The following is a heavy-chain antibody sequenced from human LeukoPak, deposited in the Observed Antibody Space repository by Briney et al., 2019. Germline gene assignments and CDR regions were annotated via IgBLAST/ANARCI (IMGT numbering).Heavy chain of an antibody. CDR3: ARASYYDLVIGGTWFDP. CDR1: GRSITSGGYF. J-gene: IGHJ5*02. Sequence: SQTLSLPCTVSGRSITSGGYFWRWIRHPPGKGLEWLGYINYDGSTHYNASLESRVTMSIFRSKNQFSLELLSVTAADPALYYCARASYYDLVIGGTWFDPWGQGTLVTVSS. CDR2: INYDGST. V-gene: IGHV4-30-2*01. D-gene: IGHD3-3*01.